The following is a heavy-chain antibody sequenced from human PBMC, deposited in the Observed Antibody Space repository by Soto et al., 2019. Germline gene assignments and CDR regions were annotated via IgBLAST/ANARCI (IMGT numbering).Heavy chain of an antibody. CDR2: IIPIFGTA. CDR1: GCTFSSYA. Sequence: QVQLVQSGAEVKKPGSSVKVSCKASGCTFSSYAISWVRQAPGQGLEWMGGIIPIFGTANYAQKFQGRVTITAVESTSTAYMELSSLRSEDTAVYYCARDRELEHGSGSFDYWGQGTLVTVSS. V-gene: IGHV1-69*01. D-gene: IGHD3-10*01. CDR3: ARDRELEHGSGSFDY. J-gene: IGHJ4*02.